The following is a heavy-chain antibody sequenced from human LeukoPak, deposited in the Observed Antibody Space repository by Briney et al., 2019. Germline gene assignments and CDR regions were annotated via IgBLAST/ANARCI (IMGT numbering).Heavy chain of an antibody. V-gene: IGHV3-48*03. CDR2: ISSSGSTI. D-gene: IGHD5-12*01. J-gene: IGHJ6*02. Sequence: GGSLRLSCAASGFTFSSYEMNWVRQAPGKGLEWVSYISSSGSTIYYADSVKGRFTISRDNAKNSLYLQMNSLRAEDTAVYYCARDSIVATYYYYGMDVWGQGTTVTVSS. CDR1: GFTFSSYE. CDR3: ARDSIVATYYYYGMDV.